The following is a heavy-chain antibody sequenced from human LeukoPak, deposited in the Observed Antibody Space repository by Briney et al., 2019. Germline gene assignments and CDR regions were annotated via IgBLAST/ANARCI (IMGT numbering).Heavy chain of an antibody. CDR1: GVSISSSNSY. Sequence: SETLSLTCTVSGVSISSSNSYWGWIRQPPGKGLEWIGEIYHSGSTNYNPSLKSRVTISVDKSKNQFSLKLSSVTAADTAVYYRARDRPGNAVGYWGQGTLVTVSS. V-gene: IGHV4-39*07. D-gene: IGHD4-23*01. CDR2: IYHSGST. J-gene: IGHJ4*02. CDR3: ARDRPGNAVGY.